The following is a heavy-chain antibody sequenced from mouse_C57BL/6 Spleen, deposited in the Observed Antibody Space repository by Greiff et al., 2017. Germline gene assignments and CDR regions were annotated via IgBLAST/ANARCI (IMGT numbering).Heavy chain of an antibody. CDR3: ARWLLPAYAMDY. D-gene: IGHD2-3*01. V-gene: IGHV1-52*01. Sequence: VQLQQPGAELVRPGSSVKLSCKASGYTFTSYWMHWVKQRPIQGLEWIGNIDPSDSETHYNQKFKDKATLTVDKSSSTAYMQLSSLTSEDSAVYYCARWLLPAYAMDYWGQGTSVTVSS. CDR2: IDPSDSET. CDR1: GYTFTSYW. J-gene: IGHJ4*01.